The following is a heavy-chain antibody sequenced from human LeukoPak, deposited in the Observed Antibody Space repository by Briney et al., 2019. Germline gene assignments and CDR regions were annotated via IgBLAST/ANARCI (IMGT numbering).Heavy chain of an antibody. CDR3: AREKRWLQGGNYYGMDV. CDR1: GASIRSSNW. J-gene: IGHJ6*02. D-gene: IGHD5-24*01. V-gene: IGHV4-4*02. Sequence: SETLSLTCVVSGASIRSSNWWSWVRRPPGKGLEWIGEIYQSGNTDYNPSLKSRVTISVDESKNQFSLKLSSVTAADTAVYYCAREKRWLQGGNYYGMDVWGQGTTVTVSS. CDR2: IYQSGNT.